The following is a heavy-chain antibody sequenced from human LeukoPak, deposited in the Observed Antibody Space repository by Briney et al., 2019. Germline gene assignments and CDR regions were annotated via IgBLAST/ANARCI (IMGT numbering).Heavy chain of an antibody. Sequence: SETLSLTCTVSGGSISSYYWSWIRQPAGKGLEWIGRINTSGSTNYNPSLKSRVTISAEKSKKQFSLRLTSVTAADTAVYYCAREGSGSYLGYYYYMEVWGTGTTVTVSS. CDR3: AREGSGSYLGYYYYMEV. CDR2: INTSGST. D-gene: IGHD3-10*01. V-gene: IGHV4-4*07. J-gene: IGHJ6*03. CDR1: GGSISSYY.